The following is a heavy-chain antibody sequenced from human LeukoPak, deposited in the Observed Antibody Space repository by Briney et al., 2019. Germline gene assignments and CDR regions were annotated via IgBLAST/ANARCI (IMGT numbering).Heavy chain of an antibody. CDR3: ARRGYYGSGSYTD. D-gene: IGHD3-10*01. Sequence: SETLSLTCTVSGGSISSGSYYWSWIRQPAGKGLEWIGRIYTSGSTNYNPSPKSRVTISVDTSKNQFSLKLSSVTAADTAVYYCARRGYYGSGSYTDWGQGTLVTVSS. J-gene: IGHJ4*02. V-gene: IGHV4-61*02. CDR1: GGSISSGSYY. CDR2: IYTSGST.